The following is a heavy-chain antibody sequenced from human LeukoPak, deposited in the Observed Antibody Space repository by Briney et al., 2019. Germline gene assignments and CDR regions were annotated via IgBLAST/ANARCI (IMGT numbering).Heavy chain of an antibody. CDR1: GYNLIRYG. J-gene: IGHJ4*02. CDR2: ISAYNVNT. D-gene: IGHD3-22*01. Sequence: ASVKVSCKASGYNLIRYGIIWLRQAPGQGLEWIGWISAYNVNTNYAQKFQGRVTMTTDTSTSTAYMELRSLKSDDTAVYFCARPYDTSGYYNYYLDYWGQGTLVTVSS. V-gene: IGHV1-18*01. CDR3: ARPYDTSGYYNYYLDY.